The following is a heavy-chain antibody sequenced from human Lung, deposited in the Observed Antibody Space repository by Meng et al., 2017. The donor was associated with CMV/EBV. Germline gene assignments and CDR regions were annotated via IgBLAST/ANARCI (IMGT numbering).Heavy chain of an antibody. CDR1: GYSFTNYW. V-gene: IGHV5-51*01. D-gene: IGHD2-21*01. J-gene: IGHJ3*01. CDR2: IYPGDSGS. Sequence: GESLKISCMASGYSFTNYWIGWVRQTPGKGLEWMGIIYPGDSGSRYSPSFQGQVTFSVDKSVSTAYLQWSSLRASDTGIYYCARPSGVIENAFDVWGQGTMVTVSS. CDR3: ARPSGVIENAFDV.